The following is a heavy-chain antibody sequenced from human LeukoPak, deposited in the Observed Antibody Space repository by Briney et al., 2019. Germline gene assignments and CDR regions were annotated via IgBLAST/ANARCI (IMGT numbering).Heavy chain of an antibody. CDR2: IYYSGST. CDR1: GGSISSGGYY. V-gene: IGHV4-31*03. D-gene: IGHD3-9*01. CDR3: ARDYYDILTGYYPTHYFDY. J-gene: IGHJ4*02. Sequence: SETLSLTCTVSGGSISSGGYYWSWIRQHPGKGLEWIGYIYYSGSTYYNPSLKSRVIISVDTSKNQFSLGLSSVAAADTAVYYCARDYYDILTGYYPTHYFDYWGQGTLVTVSS.